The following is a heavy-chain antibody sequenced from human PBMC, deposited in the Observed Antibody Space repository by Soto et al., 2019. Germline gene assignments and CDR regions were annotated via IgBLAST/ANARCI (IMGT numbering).Heavy chain of an antibody. CDR3: SSLPDGYTSGLDY. D-gene: IGHD5-12*01. CDR2: IYYTGNT. CDR1: GASISSGDYY. J-gene: IGHJ4*02. V-gene: IGHV4-30-4*01. Sequence: QVQLQESGPGLVKPSQTLSLSCTVSGASISSGDYYWSWIRQPPGKGLEWIGYIYYTGNTVFNPSLTSRVSISVDTSKNQFSLKLNPVTAADTAVYYCSSLPDGYTSGLDYWGQGTLVTVSS.